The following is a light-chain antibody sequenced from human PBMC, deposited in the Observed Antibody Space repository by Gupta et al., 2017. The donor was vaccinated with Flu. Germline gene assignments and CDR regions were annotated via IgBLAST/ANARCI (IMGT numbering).Light chain of an antibody. CDR1: QSVSSY. V-gene: IGKV3-11*01. J-gene: IGKJ1*01. Sequence: EIVLTQSPATLSLSPGERATLSCRASQSVSSYLAWYQQKPGQAPRLLIYDASNRATGIPARCSGSGSGTDFTLTISSLEPEDFAVYYCQQLWTFGQGTKVEIK. CDR3: QQLWT. CDR2: DAS.